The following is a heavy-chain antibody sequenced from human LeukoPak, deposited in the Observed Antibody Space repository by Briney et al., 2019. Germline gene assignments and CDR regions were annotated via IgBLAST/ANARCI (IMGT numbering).Heavy chain of an antibody. V-gene: IGHV3-23*01. J-gene: IGHJ4*02. CDR1: GFTFSSYA. CDR2: ISDSGGST. CDR3: AKRASGSGTSLYYFDY. Sequence: GGSLRLSCAASGFTFSSYAMSWVRQAPGKGLEWVSAISDSGGSTYYADSVKGRFTISRDNSKNTLYLQMNSLRAEDTAVYYCAKRASGSGTSLYYFDYWGQGTLVTVSS. D-gene: IGHD3-10*01.